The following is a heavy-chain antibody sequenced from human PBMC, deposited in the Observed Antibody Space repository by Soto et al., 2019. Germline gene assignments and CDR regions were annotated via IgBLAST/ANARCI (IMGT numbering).Heavy chain of an antibody. D-gene: IGHD3-10*01. CDR3: ARAQGSGFLVS. Sequence: SLPCTISGGSISSGDYYWSWIRQPPGKGLEWIGYIYYSGSTYYNPSLKSRVTISVDTSKNQFSLKLSSVTAADTAVYYCARAQGSGFLVSWGQGTLVTV. CDR1: GGSISSGDYY. J-gene: IGHJ4*02. CDR2: IYYSGST. V-gene: IGHV4-30-4*01.